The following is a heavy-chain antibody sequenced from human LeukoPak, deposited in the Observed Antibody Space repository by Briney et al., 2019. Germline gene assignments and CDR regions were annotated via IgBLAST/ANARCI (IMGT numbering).Heavy chain of an antibody. J-gene: IGHJ4*02. D-gene: IGHD3-22*01. CDR3: ARALYYYDSSGYYPTTFDY. CDR1: GYTFTSYY. V-gene: IGHV1-46*01. Sequence: ASVKVSCKASGYTFTSYYMHWVRQAPGQGLEWMGIINPSGGSTSYAQKFQGRVTMTRDMSTSTVYMELSSLRSEDTAVYYCARALYYYDSSGYYPTTFDYWGQGTLVTVSS. CDR2: INPSGGST.